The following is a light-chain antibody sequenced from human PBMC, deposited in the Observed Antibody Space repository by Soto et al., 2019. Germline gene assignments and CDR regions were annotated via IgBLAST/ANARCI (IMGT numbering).Light chain of an antibody. J-gene: IGLJ1*01. CDR2: EVV. V-gene: IGLV2-8*01. CDR1: KXDIGVYDF. Sequence: QSVLTQPLSASGSPGQSVTISCTGTKXDIGVYDFVSWYQHHPGKAPRLIIYEVVQRPSGVPDRFSGSKSGNTASLTVSGLQAADEADYFCKSYAGSNTYVFGSGTKV. CDR3: KSYAGSNTYV.